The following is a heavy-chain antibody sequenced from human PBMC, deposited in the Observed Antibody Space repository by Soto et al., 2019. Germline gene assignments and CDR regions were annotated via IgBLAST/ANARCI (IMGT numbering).Heavy chain of an antibody. CDR3: ARDRNWQLDDC. CDR1: GFAFNTYW. J-gene: IGHJ4*02. Sequence: EVQLVESGGGLVQPGGSLRLSCAASGFAFNTYWMHWVRQAPGKGLVWVSRINGDGSSTNYADSVKGRFTIYRDNAKDTLYLQMNSLRDEDTGVYYCARDRNWQLDDCWGQGTLVTVSS. CDR2: INGDGSST. D-gene: IGHD1-1*01. V-gene: IGHV3-74*01.